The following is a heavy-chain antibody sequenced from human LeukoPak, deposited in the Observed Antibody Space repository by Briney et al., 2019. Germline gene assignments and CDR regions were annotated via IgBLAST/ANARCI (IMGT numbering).Heavy chain of an antibody. Sequence: AGGSLRLSCAASGFTFSSYAMSWVRQAPGKGLEWVSAISGSGGSTYYADSVKGRFTISRDNSKNTLYLQMNSLRAEDTAVYYCAKARGKQQLALDYWGQGTLVTVSS. CDR2: ISGSGGST. CDR3: AKARGKQQLALDY. V-gene: IGHV3-23*01. J-gene: IGHJ4*02. D-gene: IGHD6-13*01. CDR1: GFTFSSYA.